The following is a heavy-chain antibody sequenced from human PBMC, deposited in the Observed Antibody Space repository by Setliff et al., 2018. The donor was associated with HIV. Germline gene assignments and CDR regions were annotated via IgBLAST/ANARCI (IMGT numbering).Heavy chain of an antibody. CDR3: ATGPPLSSGWSQGAFDI. D-gene: IGHD6-19*01. J-gene: IGHJ3*02. CDR2: VDPEDGET. CDR1: GYTFTDYY. Sequence: ASVKVSCKASGYTFTDYYMHWVQQAPGKGLEWMGRVDPEDGETIYAEKFQGRVTITADTSTDTAYMELNSLRSEDTAVYYCATGPPLSSGWSQGAFDIWGQGTMVTVSS. V-gene: IGHV1-69-2*01.